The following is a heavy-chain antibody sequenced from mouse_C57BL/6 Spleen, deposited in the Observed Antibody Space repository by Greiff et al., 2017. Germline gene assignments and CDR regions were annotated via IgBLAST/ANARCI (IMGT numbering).Heavy chain of an antibody. CDR3: AKHGYDVLQFAY. CDR2: IWGGGST. Sequence: QVQLQQSGPGLVAPSQSLSITCTVSGFSLTSYDVDWVRQPPGKGLEWLGVIWGGGSTNYNSALMSRLSISKDNSKSQVFLKMNSLQTDDTAMYYCAKHGYDVLQFAYWGQGTLVTVSA. CDR1: GFSLTSYD. D-gene: IGHD2-2*01. V-gene: IGHV2-9*01. J-gene: IGHJ3*01.